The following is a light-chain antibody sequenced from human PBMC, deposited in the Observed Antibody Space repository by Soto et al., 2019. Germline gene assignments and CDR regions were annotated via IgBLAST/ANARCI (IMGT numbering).Light chain of an antibody. V-gene: IGKV3-20*01. CDR1: QSVSSTY. CDR2: GAS. CDR3: QQYGSSPLYT. J-gene: IGKJ2*01. Sequence: EIVLTQSPGTLSLSPGERATLSCRASQSVSSTYIAWYQQKPGQAPRPLIYGASTRATGIPDRFSGSGSGTDLTLTISRLEPEDFAVYYCQQYGSSPLYTFGQGTKLEIK.